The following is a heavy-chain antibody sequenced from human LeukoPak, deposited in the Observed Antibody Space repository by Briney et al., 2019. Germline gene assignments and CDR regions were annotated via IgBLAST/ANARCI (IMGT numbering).Heavy chain of an antibody. CDR1: GYTFTGYY. V-gene: IGHV1-2*02. Sequence: ASVKVSCKASGYTFTGYYMHWVRQAPGQGLEGMGWISPNSGGTNYAQKFQGRVTMTRDTSISTAYMELSRLRSDDTAVYYCARPPGYSSSWYGDYWGQGTLVTVSS. CDR3: ARPPGYSSSWYGDY. CDR2: ISPNSGGT. J-gene: IGHJ4*02. D-gene: IGHD6-13*01.